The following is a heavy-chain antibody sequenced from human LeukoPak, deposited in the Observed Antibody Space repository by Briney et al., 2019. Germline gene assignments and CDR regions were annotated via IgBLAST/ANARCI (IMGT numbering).Heavy chain of an antibody. Sequence: GASVKVSCKASGYTFTGYYMHWVRQAPGQGLEWMGIINPSGGSTSYAQKFQGRVTMTRDTSTSTVYMELSSLRSEDTAVYYCTRGGGFRFLEWLLSYWGQGTLVTVSS. V-gene: IGHV1-46*01. J-gene: IGHJ4*02. CDR3: TRGGGFRFLEWLLSY. D-gene: IGHD3-3*01. CDR1: GYTFTGYY. CDR2: INPSGGST.